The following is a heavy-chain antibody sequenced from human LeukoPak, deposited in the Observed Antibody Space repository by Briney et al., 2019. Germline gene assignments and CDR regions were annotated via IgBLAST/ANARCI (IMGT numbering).Heavy chain of an antibody. V-gene: IGHV3-23*01. CDR2: ISGSGGST. J-gene: IGHJ4*02. CDR3: AKDHTGSVTSPDY. D-gene: IGHD5-18*01. Sequence: GGSLRLSCAASGFTFSSYAMSWVAQAPGKGLEGVSAISGSGGSTYYADSVKGRFTISRYNSKNTLYLQMNSLRAEDTAVYYCAKDHTGSVTSPDYWGQGTLVTVSS. CDR1: GFTFSSYA.